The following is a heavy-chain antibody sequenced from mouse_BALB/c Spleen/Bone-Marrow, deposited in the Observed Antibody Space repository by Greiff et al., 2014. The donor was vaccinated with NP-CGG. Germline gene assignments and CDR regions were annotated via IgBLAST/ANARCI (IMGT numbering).Heavy chain of an antibody. J-gene: IGHJ1*01. D-gene: IGHD1-1*01. CDR1: GYTFTSYW. CDR2: IFPGTGTT. Sequence: VQLQQSGAELVKPGASVKLSCKTSGYTFTSYWIQWVKQRPGQGLGWIGEIFPGTGTTYYNEKFKGKATLTIGTSSSTAYMQLSSLTTEDSAVYFCAREGSRLRGYFDVWGAGTTVTVSS. CDR3: AREGSRLRGYFDV. V-gene: IGHV1S132*01.